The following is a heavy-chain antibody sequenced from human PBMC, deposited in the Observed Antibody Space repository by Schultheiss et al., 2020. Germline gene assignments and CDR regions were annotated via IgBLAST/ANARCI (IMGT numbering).Heavy chain of an antibody. CDR3: AREGGRDNWFEH. Sequence: SETLSLTCSVSGGAVSGFYWSWIRQPPGKGLEWIGYIFYSGSSNYNPSLKSRVNISLDTSKNQISLKLSSVTAADTAVYYCAREGGRDNWFEHWGQGILVTVSS. CDR1: GGAVSGFY. J-gene: IGHJ5*02. D-gene: IGHD1-26*01. V-gene: IGHV4-59*02. CDR2: IFYSGSS.